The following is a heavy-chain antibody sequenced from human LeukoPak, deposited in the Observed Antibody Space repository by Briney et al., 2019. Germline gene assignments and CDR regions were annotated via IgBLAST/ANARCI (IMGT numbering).Heavy chain of an antibody. CDR1: GFTFSSYS. D-gene: IGHD5-12*01. V-gene: IGHV3-21*01. Sequence: PGGSLRLSCAASGFTFSSYSMNRVRQAPGKGLEWVSSISSSSSYIYYADSVKGRFTISRDNAKNSLYLQMNSLRAEDTAVYYCARAGGLGGGEDSGYETLDFDYWGQGTLVTVSS. J-gene: IGHJ4*02. CDR3: ARAGGLGGGEDSGYETLDFDY. CDR2: ISSSSSYI.